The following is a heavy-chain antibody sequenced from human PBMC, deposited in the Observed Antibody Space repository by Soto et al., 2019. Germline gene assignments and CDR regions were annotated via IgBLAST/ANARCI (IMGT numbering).Heavy chain of an antibody. CDR3: PRVQNYYDSSGYYFDY. V-gene: IGHV1-69*06. J-gene: IGHJ4*02. D-gene: IGHD3-22*01. CDR2: IIPIFGTA. CDR1: GGSFRSCA. Sequence: SAEVSCAACGGSFRSCAMGWARQAPGQGLEWMGAIIPIFGTANYAQKFQGRVTITADKSTSTAYMELSSLRSEDTAVYYCPRVQNYYDSSGYYFDYWCQGILVSVSS.